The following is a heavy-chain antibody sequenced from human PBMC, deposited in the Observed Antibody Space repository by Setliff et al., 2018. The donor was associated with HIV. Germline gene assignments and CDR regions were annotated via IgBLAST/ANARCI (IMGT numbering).Heavy chain of an antibody. Sequence: PRLSCAASGFTFSSYEMNWVRQAPGKGLEWLSYISSSGSTIYYADSVKGRFTVSRDNAKNSLYLQMNSLRAEDTAVYYCAKDRSGSYSFARDWGQGTLVTVSS. CDR3: AKDRSGSYSFARD. CDR2: ISSSGSTI. D-gene: IGHD1-26*01. J-gene: IGHJ4*02. V-gene: IGHV3-48*03. CDR1: GFTFSSYE.